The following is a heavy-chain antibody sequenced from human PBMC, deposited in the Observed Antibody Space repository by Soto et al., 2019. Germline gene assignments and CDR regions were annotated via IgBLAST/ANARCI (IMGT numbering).Heavy chain of an antibody. Sequence: EVQRLESGGGLVQPGGSLRLSCAASGFTFSSYAMSWVRQAPGKGLEWVSAISGSGGSTYYSDSVKSRFTISRDNSRDTLFLQMNSLRADDTAVYYCAKALYSSSWYWFDPWGQGTLVTVSS. CDR2: ISGSGGST. D-gene: IGHD6-13*01. CDR3: AKALYSSSWYWFDP. V-gene: IGHV3-23*01. J-gene: IGHJ5*02. CDR1: GFTFSSYA.